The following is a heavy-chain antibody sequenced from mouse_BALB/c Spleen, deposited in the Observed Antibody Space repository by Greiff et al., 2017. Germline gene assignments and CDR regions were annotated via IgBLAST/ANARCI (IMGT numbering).Heavy chain of an antibody. D-gene: IGHD1-1*01. Sequence: VQLKESGPELVKPGASVKMSCKASGYTFTSYVMHWVKQKPGQGLEWIGYINPYNDGTKYNEKFKGKATLTSDKSSSTAYMELSSLTSEDSAVYYCARFLYYYGSSSYAMDYWGQGTSVTVSS. CDR1: GYTFTSYV. J-gene: IGHJ4*01. CDR2: INPYNDGT. V-gene: IGHV1-14*01. CDR3: ARFLYYYGSSSYAMDY.